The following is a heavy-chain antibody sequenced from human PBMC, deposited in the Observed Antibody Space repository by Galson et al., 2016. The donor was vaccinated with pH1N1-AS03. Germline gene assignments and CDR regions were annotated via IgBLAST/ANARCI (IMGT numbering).Heavy chain of an antibody. CDR3: VRDRRPDNGGNSFDF. J-gene: IGHJ4*01. CDR1: GSSNNRAYY. V-gene: IGHV4-38-2*02. CDR2: LSHIGIT. Sequence: ETLSLTCAVSGSSNNRAYYWGWIRQPPGKGLEWLGSLSHIGITYYNPSLTTPVTISLDTSKNQVSLTLRSVTATDTAIYYCVRDRRPDNGGNSFDFWGHGILVTVSS. D-gene: IGHD4-23*01.